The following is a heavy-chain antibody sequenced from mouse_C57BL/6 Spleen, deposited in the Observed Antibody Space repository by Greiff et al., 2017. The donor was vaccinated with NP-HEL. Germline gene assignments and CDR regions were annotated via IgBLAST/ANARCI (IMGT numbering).Heavy chain of an antibody. Sequence: VQLKQSGAELVRPGASVKLSCTASGFNIKDYYMHWVKQRPEQGLEWIGRIDPEDGDTEYAPKFQGKATMTADTSSNTAYLQLSSLTSEDTAVYYCTSYYGSSYPLCFDVWGTGTTVTVSS. V-gene: IGHV14-1*01. CDR2: IDPEDGDT. J-gene: IGHJ1*03. CDR3: TSYYGSSYPLCFDV. CDR1: GFNIKDYY. D-gene: IGHD1-1*01.